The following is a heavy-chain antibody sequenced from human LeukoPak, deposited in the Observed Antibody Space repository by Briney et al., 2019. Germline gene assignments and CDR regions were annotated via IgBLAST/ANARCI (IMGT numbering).Heavy chain of an antibody. Sequence: ASVKVSCKASGYTFAGYYMHRVRQAPGQGLEWMGRINPNSGGTNYAQKFQGRVTMTRDTSISTAYMELSRLRSDDTAVYYCARGYYDSSGYLIDYWGQGTLVTVSS. CDR3: ARGYYDSSGYLIDY. V-gene: IGHV1-2*06. CDR2: INPNSGGT. CDR1: GYTFAGYY. J-gene: IGHJ4*02. D-gene: IGHD3-22*01.